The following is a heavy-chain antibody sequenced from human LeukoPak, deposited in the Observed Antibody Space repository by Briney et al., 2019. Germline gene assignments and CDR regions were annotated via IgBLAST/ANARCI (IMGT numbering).Heavy chain of an antibody. J-gene: IGHJ4*02. D-gene: IGHD3-10*01. CDR3: ARGHVPGSTRHWDF. CDR2: IRGDENEI. Sequence: GGSLRLSCEASGFTFSSHWMHWVRQVPGKGLVWVARIRGDENEIDYADSVKGRFTISRDNAKNTLYLQMSSLRVEDTAVYFCARGHVPGSTRHWDFWGQGTLVTVSS. V-gene: IGHV3-74*01. CDR1: GFTFSSHW.